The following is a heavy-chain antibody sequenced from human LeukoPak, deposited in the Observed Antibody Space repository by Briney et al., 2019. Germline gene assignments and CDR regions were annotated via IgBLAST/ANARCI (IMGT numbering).Heavy chain of an antibody. V-gene: IGHV4-34*01. CDR3: ASLMATSPYYYYGMDV. D-gene: IGHD5-24*01. CDR1: GGSFSGYY. Sequence: SETLSLTCAVYGGSFSGYYWSWIRQPPGKGLEWIGEINHSGSTNYNPSLKSRVTISVETSKNQFSLKLSSVTAADTAVYYCASLMATSPYYYYGMDVWGQGTTVTVSS. J-gene: IGHJ6*02. CDR2: INHSGST.